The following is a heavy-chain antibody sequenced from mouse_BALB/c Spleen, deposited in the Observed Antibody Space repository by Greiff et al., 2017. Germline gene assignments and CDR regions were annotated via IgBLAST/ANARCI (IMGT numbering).Heavy chain of an antibody. CDR2: VNPYNGGT. V-gene: IGHV1-19*01. J-gene: IGHJ2*01. CDR3: TRKGGGYFDY. CDR1: GYTFTDYY. Sequence: EVQLQQSGPELVKPGASVKMSCKASGYTFTDYYMDWVKQSHGESFEWIGRVNPYNGGTSYNQKFKGKATLTVDKSSSTAYMELNSLTSEDSAVYYCTRKGGGYFDYWGQGTTLTVSS.